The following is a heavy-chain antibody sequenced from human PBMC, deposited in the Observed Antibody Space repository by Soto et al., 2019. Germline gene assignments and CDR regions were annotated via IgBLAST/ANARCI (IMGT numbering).Heavy chain of an antibody. V-gene: IGHV3-74*03. D-gene: IGHD3-16*01. CDR2: LSSGGFGA. J-gene: IGHJ4*02. Sequence: WGSLKIPYAPSGFRPSRYSMHWGRQAPGRGLEWVSRLSSGGFGAAYGDSVKARFFISRDIARKTLFLPMNGPGADDTAVYYCATDLGGPDYWGRGTSVTVSS. CDR3: ATDLGGPDY. CDR1: GFRPSRYS.